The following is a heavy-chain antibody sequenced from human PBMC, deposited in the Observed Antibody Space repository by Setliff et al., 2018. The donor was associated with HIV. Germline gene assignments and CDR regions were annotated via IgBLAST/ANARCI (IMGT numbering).Heavy chain of an antibody. D-gene: IGHD2-21*02. V-gene: IGHV4-38-2*01. J-gene: IGHJ4*02. CDR3: AITLVGVTTEMY. CDR1: GYAISSGYY. Sequence: SETLSLTCAVSGYAISSGYYWGWIRRPPGKGLEWIGSIYNRGSTYYNPSLKSRVTISVDTSKNQFSLKLTSVTAADTAVYYCAITLVGVTTEMYWGQGTLVTVSS. CDR2: IYNRGST.